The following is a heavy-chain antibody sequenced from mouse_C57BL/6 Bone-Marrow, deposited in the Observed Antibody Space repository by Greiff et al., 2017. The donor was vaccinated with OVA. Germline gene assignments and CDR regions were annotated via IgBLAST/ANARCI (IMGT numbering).Heavy chain of an antibody. V-gene: IGHV3-6*01. CDR3: AREIYYYGSGLAWFAY. CDR2: ISYDGSN. CDR1: GYSITSGYY. J-gene: IGHJ3*01. Sequence: EVQLVESGPGLVKPSQSLSLTCSVTGYSITSGYYWNWIRQFPGNKLEWMGYISYDGSNNYNPSLKNRISITRDTSKNQFFLKLNSVTTEDTATYYCAREIYYYGSGLAWFAYWGQGTLVTVSA. D-gene: IGHD1-1*01.